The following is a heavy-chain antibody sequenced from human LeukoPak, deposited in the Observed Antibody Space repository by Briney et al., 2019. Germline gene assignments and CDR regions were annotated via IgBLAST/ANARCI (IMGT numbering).Heavy chain of an antibody. CDR3: ARDYHGSGSLTTFDY. CDR2: INPRGGSA. J-gene: IGHJ4*02. Sequence: ASVKVSCKASGGTFSSYAISWVRQAPGQGLEWMGIINPRGGSASSAQKFQGRVTLTRDTSTSTVYMELSRLRSEDTALYYCARDYHGSGSLTTFDYWGQGTLVTVSS. CDR1: GGTFSSYA. D-gene: IGHD3-10*01. V-gene: IGHV1-46*01.